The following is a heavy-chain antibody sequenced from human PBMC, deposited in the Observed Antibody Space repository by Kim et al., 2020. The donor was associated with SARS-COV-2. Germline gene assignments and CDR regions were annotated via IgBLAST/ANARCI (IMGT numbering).Heavy chain of an antibody. CDR3: ARDKGPGDWERFDY. CDR2: IHGNGNS. J-gene: IGHJ4*02. V-gene: IGHV3-53*01. CDR1: AFPVSTSD. Sequence: GGSLRLSCAASAFPVSTSDMTWVRQAPGRGLEWVSVIHGNGNSYYADSVRGRFTISRDNSKNTLYLQMNDLRAEDRAVYYCARDKGPGDWERFDYWGQGT. D-gene: IGHD1-26*01.